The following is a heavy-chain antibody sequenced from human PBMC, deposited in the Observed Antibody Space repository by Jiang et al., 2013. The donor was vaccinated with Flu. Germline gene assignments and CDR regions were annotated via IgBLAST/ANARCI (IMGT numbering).Heavy chain of an antibody. CDR3: ARGGTGFDYYYGMDV. J-gene: IGHJ6*02. Sequence: YAASVRGRFTISRDNSKNTVFLQMNTLRAEDTAVYYCARGGTGFDYYYGMDVWGQGTTVTVSS. V-gene: IGHV3-30*01. D-gene: IGHD1-1*01.